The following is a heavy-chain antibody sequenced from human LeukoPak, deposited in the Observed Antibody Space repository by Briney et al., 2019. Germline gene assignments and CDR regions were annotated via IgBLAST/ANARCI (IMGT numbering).Heavy chain of an antibody. D-gene: IGHD6-13*01. V-gene: IGHV4-59*01. CDR2: IYYSGST. CDR3: ARGWQQLAYFDY. J-gene: IGHJ4*02. Sequence: SGTLSLTCTVSGGSISSYYWSWIRQPPGKGLEGIGYIYYSGSTNYNPSLKSRVTISVDTSKNQFSLKLSSVTAADTAVYYCARGWQQLAYFDYWGQGTLVTVSS. CDR1: GGSISSYY.